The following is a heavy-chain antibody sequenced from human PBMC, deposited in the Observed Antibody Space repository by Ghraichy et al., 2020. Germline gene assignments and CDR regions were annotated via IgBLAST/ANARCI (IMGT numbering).Heavy chain of an antibody. Sequence: GESLNISCVVSGFTFSSYSFNWVRQAPGKGLEWVSYISGGSSTIYYADSVKGRFSISRDNAKNSLYLQMNSLRDEDTAVYYCARDMETMVRGWGFDYWGQGTLVTVSS. J-gene: IGHJ4*02. CDR1: GFTFSSYS. CDR2: ISGGSSTI. V-gene: IGHV3-48*02. D-gene: IGHD3-10*01. CDR3: ARDMETMVRGWGFDY.